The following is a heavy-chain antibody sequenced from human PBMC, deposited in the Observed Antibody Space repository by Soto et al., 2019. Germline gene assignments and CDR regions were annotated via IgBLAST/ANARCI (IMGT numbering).Heavy chain of an antibody. D-gene: IGHD5-18*01. V-gene: IGHV3-23*01. J-gene: IGHJ2*01. CDR2: ISGSGGST. Sequence: EVQLLESGGGLVQPGGSLRLSCAASGFTFSSYAMSWVRQPPGKGLEWVSGISGSGGSTYYADSVKDRFTISRDNSKNTLYLQMNSLRAEDTAVYYCAKDLYSYGTYWYFDLWGRGTLVTVSS. CDR3: AKDLYSYGTYWYFDL. CDR1: GFTFSSYA.